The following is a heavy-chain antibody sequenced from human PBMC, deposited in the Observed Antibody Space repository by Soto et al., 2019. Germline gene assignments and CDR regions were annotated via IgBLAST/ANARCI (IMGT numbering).Heavy chain of an antibody. Sequence: PGGSLRLSCAASGFTFSDYYMSWIRQAPGKGLEWVSYISSSGNTVYYADSVEGRFTISRDNAQNSLYLRMNSLRAEDTAVYYCARDSRVYYGSGSSVDGWGQGXLVTVYS. V-gene: IGHV3-11*01. D-gene: IGHD3-10*01. CDR3: ARDSRVYYGSGSSVDG. CDR2: ISSSGNTV. J-gene: IGHJ4*02. CDR1: GFTFSDYY.